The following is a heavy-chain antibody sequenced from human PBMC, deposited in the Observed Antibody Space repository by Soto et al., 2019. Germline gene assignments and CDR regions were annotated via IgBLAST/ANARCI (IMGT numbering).Heavy chain of an antibody. J-gene: IGHJ5*02. D-gene: IGHD3-3*01. V-gene: IGHV3-23*01. Sequence: EVQLLESGGGLVQPGGSLRLSCAASGFTFSSYAMSWVRQAPGKGLEWVSAISGSGGSTYYADSVKGRFTTSRDKAKNTLYRQMNSLRAEDTAVYYCAKAAVDLWSGLPSCDPWGQGTLVTVSS. CDR1: GFTFSSYA. CDR3: AKAAVDLWSGLPSCDP. CDR2: ISGSGGST.